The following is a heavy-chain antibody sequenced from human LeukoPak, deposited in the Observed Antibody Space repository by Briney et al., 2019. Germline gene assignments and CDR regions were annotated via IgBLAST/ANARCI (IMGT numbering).Heavy chain of an antibody. D-gene: IGHD4-17*01. Sequence: GSLRLSCVASGFDFSKYNMNWVRQVPGKGLEWVSCIHESSGDVYYADSVKGRFTISRDNARNSLSLQMSSLRAEDTAVYYCIVFGDSNHWGQGTLVTVSS. CDR1: GFDFSKYN. V-gene: IGHV3-48*01. CDR2: IHESSGDV. J-gene: IGHJ5*02. CDR3: IVFGDSNH.